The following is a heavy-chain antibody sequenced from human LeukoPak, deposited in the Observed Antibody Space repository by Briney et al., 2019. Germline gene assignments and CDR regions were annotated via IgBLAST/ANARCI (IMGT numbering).Heavy chain of an antibody. J-gene: IGHJ4*02. V-gene: IGHV3-7*01. Sequence: GGSLRLSCAASGFTFSSYWMSWVRQAPGKGLEWVANIMQDGSEKYYVDSVKGRFTISRDNAKNSLYLQMNSLRAEDTAVYYCARGITGMMLDYWGQGTLVTVSS. CDR3: ARGITGMMLDY. D-gene: IGHD1-20*01. CDR1: GFTFSSYW. CDR2: IMQDGSEK.